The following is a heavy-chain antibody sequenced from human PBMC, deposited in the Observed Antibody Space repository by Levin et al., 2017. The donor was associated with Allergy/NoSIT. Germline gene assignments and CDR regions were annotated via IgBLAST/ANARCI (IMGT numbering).Heavy chain of an antibody. CDR1: GFSLSTTGMR. D-gene: IGHD6-19*01. V-gene: IGHV2-70*04. Sequence: SGPTLVKPTQTLTLTCTFSGFSLSTTGMRVNWIRQPPGKALEWLARIDWDDDKFYSISLKTRLTISKDTSRNQVVLTMTNMDPVDTATYYCARILDHNSAWSTFGYWGQGTLVTVSS. CDR3: ARILDHNSAWSTFGY. CDR2: IDWDDDK. J-gene: IGHJ4*02.